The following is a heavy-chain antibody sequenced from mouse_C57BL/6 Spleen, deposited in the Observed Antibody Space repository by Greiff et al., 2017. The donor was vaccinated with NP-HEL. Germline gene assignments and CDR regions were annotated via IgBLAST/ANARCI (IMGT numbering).Heavy chain of an antibody. D-gene: IGHD2-3*01. Sequence: EVQLVESGGGLVKPGGSLKLSCAASGFTFSSYAMSWVRQTPEKRLEWVATISDGGSYTYYPDNVKGRFTISRDNAKNNLYLQMSHLKSEDTAMYYCARGIYDQGYFDVWGTGTTVTVSS. CDR1: GFTFSSYA. V-gene: IGHV5-4*01. CDR3: ARGIYDQGYFDV. J-gene: IGHJ1*03. CDR2: ISDGGSYT.